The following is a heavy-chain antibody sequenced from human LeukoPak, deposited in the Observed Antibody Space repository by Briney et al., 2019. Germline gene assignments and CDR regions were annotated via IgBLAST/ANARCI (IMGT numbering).Heavy chain of an antibody. D-gene: IGHD2-15*01. V-gene: IGHV1-18*01. Sequence: ASVKVSCKASGYSFSSYGISWVRQAPGQRLEWMGWISAYSGNTNYAQKFQGRVAITTGTSTSTAYMELRSLRSDDTAVYYCTRTIVVVVAAQFDYWGQGTLVTVSS. CDR1: GYSFSSYG. CDR3: TRTIVVVVAAQFDY. J-gene: IGHJ4*02. CDR2: ISAYSGNT.